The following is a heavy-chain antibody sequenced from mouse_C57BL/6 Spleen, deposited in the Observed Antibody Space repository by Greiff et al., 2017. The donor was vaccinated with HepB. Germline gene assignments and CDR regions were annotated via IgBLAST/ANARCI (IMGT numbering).Heavy chain of an antibody. CDR1: GYSITSGYY. D-gene: IGHD2-4*01. J-gene: IGHJ2*01. V-gene: IGHV3-6*01. CDR2: ISYDGSN. CDR3: ARGMITTGYYFDY. Sequence: EVQLVESGPGLVKPSQSLSLTCSVTGYSITSGYYWNWIRQFPGNKLEWMGYISYDGSNNYNPSLKNRISITRDTSKNQFFLKLNSVTTEDTATYYCARGMITTGYYFDYWGQGTTLTVSS.